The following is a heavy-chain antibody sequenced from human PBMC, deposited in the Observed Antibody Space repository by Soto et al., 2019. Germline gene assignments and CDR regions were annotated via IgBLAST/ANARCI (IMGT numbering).Heavy chain of an antibody. CDR3: ARDQVSTAHAFDI. J-gene: IGHJ3*02. D-gene: IGHD5-18*01. V-gene: IGHV3-30-3*01. CDR1: GFTFSSYA. CDR2: ISYDGINK. Sequence: GGSLRLSCAASGFTFSSYAMHWVRQAPGKGLEWVAVISYDGINKYYADSVKGRFTISRDNSKNTLYLQMNSLRAEDTAVYYCARDQVSTAHAFDIWGQGTMVTVSS.